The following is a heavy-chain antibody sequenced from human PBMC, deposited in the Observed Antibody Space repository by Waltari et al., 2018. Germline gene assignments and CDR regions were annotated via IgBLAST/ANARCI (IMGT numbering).Heavy chain of an antibody. Sequence: EAQLLESGGGLVQPGGSLSLPCAASGSTFSNFGMSWVRQAPGKGLEWVSGFRGTGGSTSYADSVKGRFTISRDNAKSSLYLQMSSLRVEDTAVYYCARVVCSGGSCQGGMDVWGQGTTVTVSS. CDR1: GSTFSNFG. CDR3: ARVVCSGGSCQGGMDV. D-gene: IGHD2-15*01. V-gene: IGHV3-23*01. CDR2: FRGTGGST. J-gene: IGHJ6*02.